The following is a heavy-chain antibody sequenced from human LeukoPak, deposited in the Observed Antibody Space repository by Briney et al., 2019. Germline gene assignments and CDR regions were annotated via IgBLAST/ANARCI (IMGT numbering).Heavy chain of an antibody. V-gene: IGHV3-30*18. Sequence: PGRSLRLSCAASGFTFSSYGMHWVRQAPGKGLEWVAVISYDGSNKYYADSVKGRFTISRDNSKNTLYLQMNSLRAEDTAVYYCAKDSGSWYRGLFDYWGQGTLVTVSS. D-gene: IGHD6-13*01. CDR2: ISYDGSNK. CDR1: GFTFSSYG. CDR3: AKDSGSWYRGLFDY. J-gene: IGHJ4*02.